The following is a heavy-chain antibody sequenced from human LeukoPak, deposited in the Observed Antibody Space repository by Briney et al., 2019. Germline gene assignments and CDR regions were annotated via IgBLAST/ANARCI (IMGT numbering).Heavy chain of an antibody. CDR3: TKRPVVVITTPYFDY. CDR1: GFTFSSYA. J-gene: IGHJ4*02. V-gene: IGHV3-23*01. Sequence: GSLRLSCAASGFTFSSYAMSWVRQAPGKGPEWVSTISGSGTTTYYADSVKGRFTISRDNSKNTLYLQMNSLRAEDTAVYYCTKRPVVVITTPYFDYWGQGTLVTVSS. D-gene: IGHD3-22*01. CDR2: ISGSGTTT.